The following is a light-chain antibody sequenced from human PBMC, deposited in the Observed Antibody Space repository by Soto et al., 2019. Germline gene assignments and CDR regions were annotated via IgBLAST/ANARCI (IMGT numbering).Light chain of an antibody. CDR2: ATS. V-gene: IGKV3-11*01. Sequence: EVVLTQSAATRSLSPGEGATLSCRASQSIGNYLAWYQQKPGQAPRLLIYATSNRATGIPAMFSGSGSGTDFTLTISSLEPEDFAVYYCQQRSSWPFTFGPGTKVDI. CDR3: QQRSSWPFT. J-gene: IGKJ3*01. CDR1: QSIGNY.